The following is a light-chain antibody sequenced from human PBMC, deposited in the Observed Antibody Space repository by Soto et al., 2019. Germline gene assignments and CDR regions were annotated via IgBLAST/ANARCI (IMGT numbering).Light chain of an antibody. V-gene: IGKV1-5*03. CDR2: KAS. J-gene: IGKJ1*01. Sequence: DIQMTQSPATLSGSVGDRVTITCRASQTISSWLSWYQQKPGKAPKLLIYKASTLKSGVPSRFSGSGSGTEFTLTISSLQPDDFATYYCQQYNSYSQTFGQGTKVDI. CDR3: QQYNSYSQT. CDR1: QTISSW.